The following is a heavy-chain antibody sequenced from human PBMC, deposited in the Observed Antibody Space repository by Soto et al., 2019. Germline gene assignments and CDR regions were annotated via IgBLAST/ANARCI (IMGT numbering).Heavy chain of an antibody. Sequence: DVQVVESGGGLVQPGGSLRLSCAASGFTVTHHYMIWVRQAPGKGLEWVSLVFADGDTYYAESVKGRFTISRDHFKNTLYLQMNSLTPEDTAIYFCARGPRHDVMTGPRFDPWGQGTLVTVSS. CDR2: VFADGDT. CDR3: ARGPRHDVMTGPRFDP. D-gene: IGHD3-9*01. V-gene: IGHV3-66*01. CDR1: GFTVTHHY. J-gene: IGHJ5*02.